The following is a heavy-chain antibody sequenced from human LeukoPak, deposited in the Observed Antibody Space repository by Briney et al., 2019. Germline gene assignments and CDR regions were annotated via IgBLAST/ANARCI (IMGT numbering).Heavy chain of an antibody. V-gene: IGHV4-59*01. J-gene: IGHJ2*01. D-gene: IGHD3-9*01. Sequence: PSETLSLTCTVSGGSISSYYWSWIRQPPGKGLEWIGYIYYSGSTNYNPSLKSRVTISVDTSKNQFSLKLSSVTAADTAVYYCARNPPTIFGHFDLWGRGTLATVSS. CDR2: IYYSGST. CDR1: GGSISSYY. CDR3: ARNPPTIFGHFDL.